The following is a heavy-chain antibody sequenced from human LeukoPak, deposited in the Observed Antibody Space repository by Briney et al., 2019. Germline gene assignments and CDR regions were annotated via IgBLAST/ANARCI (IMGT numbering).Heavy chain of an antibody. CDR2: ISSSGSTI. Sequence: GGSLRLSCAASGFTFSSYIMNWVRQALGKGVEWVSYISSSGSTIYSADSVKGRFTISRDNVKNSLYLQMNSLRAEDTAVYYCASDHREHCTSCVCYSGWPPRYYYYYMDVWGKGTTVTVSS. CDR1: GFTFSSYI. V-gene: IGHV3-48*04. J-gene: IGHJ6*03. D-gene: IGHD2-8*01. CDR3: ASDHREHCTSCVCYSGWPPRYYYYYMDV.